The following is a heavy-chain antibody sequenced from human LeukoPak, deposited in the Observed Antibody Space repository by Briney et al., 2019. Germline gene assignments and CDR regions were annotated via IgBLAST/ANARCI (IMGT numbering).Heavy chain of an antibody. V-gene: IGHV1-69*13. Sequence: SVKVSCKASGYTFSTFGISWVRQAPGQGLEWMGGLSPVLATYAQKFQGRVTITADESTDTVYMELGSLTSEDTATYFCARDREISARPGGWFDPWGQGTLVTVSS. CDR1: GYTFSTFG. J-gene: IGHJ5*02. D-gene: IGHD6-6*01. CDR2: LSPVLA. CDR3: ARDREISARPGGWFDP.